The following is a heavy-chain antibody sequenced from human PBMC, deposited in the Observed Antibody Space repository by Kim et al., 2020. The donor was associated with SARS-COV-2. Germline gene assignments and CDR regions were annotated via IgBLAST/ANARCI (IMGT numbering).Heavy chain of an antibody. J-gene: IGHJ4*02. D-gene: IGHD6-19*01. CDR2: ITAGGGGSK. V-gene: IGHV3-23*01. Sequence: GGSLRLSCAASGFTFNSFAMNWVRQAPGKGLEWVSSITAGGGGSKFYADSVKGRFTISRDSSRNTLDLQMDSLRAEDTAVYYCAKSPPSGWLFDHWCQGALVSVSS. CDR3: AKSPPSGWLFDH. CDR1: GFTFNSFA.